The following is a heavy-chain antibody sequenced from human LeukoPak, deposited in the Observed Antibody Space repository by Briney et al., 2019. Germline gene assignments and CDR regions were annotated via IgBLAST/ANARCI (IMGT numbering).Heavy chain of an antibody. CDR3: ARLEYYDILTGYYEPRFDY. D-gene: IGHD3-9*01. Sequence: SETLSLTCAVYGGSFSAYYWSWVRQTPGKGLEWIAEINHSGITNYNPSLKSRVTISVDTSRNQFSLKLSSVTAADTAVYYCARLEYYDILTGYYEPRFDYWGQGTLVTVSS. J-gene: IGHJ4*02. CDR2: INHSGIT. V-gene: IGHV4-34*01. CDR1: GGSFSAYY.